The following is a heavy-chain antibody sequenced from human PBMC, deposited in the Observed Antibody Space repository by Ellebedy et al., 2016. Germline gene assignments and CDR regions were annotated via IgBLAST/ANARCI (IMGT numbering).Heavy chain of an antibody. CDR2: MSVAGVTT. Sequence: GESLKISXAASGFTFSSYDMSWVRQAPGKGLEWVSLMSVAGVTTYYADSVKGRFTISRDNSQNTLFLQMNSLRAEDTAVYYCARSAGSSSGRPPDSWGQGTLVTVSS. J-gene: IGHJ4*02. V-gene: IGHV3-23*01. CDR3: ARSAGSSSGRPPDS. CDR1: GFTFSSYD. D-gene: IGHD6-19*01.